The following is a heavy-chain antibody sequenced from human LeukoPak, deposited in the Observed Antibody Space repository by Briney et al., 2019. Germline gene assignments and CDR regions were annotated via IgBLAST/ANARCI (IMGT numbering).Heavy chain of an antibody. CDR2: FYYSGNT. CDR3: ARAPDYYGSGSSWGFDY. D-gene: IGHD3-10*01. V-gene: IGHV4-39*07. CDR1: GGSISSSGHH. Sequence: SETLSLTCTVSGGSISSSGHHWGWIRQPPGTGLEWIGSFYYSGNTYYNPSLKSRVTISVDTSKNQFSLKLSSVTAADTAVYYCARAPDYYGSGSSWGFDYWGQGTLVTVSS. J-gene: IGHJ4*02.